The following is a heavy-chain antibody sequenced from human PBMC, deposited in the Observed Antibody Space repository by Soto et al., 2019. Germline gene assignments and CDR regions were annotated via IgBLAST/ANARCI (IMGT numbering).Heavy chain of an antibody. V-gene: IGHV1-2*02. CDR2: INPNSGGT. CDR1: GYTFTGYY. CDR3: ARCRGRITMVRGWSDY. Sequence: GASVKVSCKASGYTFTGYYMHWVRQAPGQGLEWMGWINPNSGGTNYAQKFQGRVTMTRDTSISTAYMELSRLRSDDTAVYYCARCRGRITMVRGWSDYWGQGTLVTVSS. J-gene: IGHJ4*02. D-gene: IGHD3-10*01.